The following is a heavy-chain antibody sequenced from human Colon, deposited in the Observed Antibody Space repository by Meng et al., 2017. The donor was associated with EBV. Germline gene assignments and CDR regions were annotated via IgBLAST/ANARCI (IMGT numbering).Heavy chain of an antibody. Sequence: QVRLHQLGAGRMKLSDALSLSCAANVGSFSGYVWSGVRQRPGKGREWIGKVSHPGSAKYIPSLKSRVTISVDASEKQFSLRLTSVTAADSAVYYCARVPTTGYKDHWGQGTLVTVSS. CDR3: ARVPTTGYKDH. D-gene: IGHD3-9*01. CDR1: VGSFSGYV. CDR2: VSHPGSA. J-gene: IGHJ4*02. V-gene: IGHV4-34*01.